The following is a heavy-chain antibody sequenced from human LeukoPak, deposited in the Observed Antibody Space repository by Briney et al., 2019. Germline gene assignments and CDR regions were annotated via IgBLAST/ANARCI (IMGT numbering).Heavy chain of an antibody. CDR2: IRQDGSEK. D-gene: IGHD2-2*01. CDR3: ARAACSSTSCYWVY. V-gene: IGHV3-7*01. Sequence: GGSLRLSCAASGFTFSSYWMSWVRQAPGKGLEWVANIRQDGSEKYYVDSVKGRFIISRDNANNSLYLQMNSLRVEDTAVYYCARAACSSTSCYWVYWGQGTLVIVSS. CDR1: GFTFSSYW. J-gene: IGHJ4*02.